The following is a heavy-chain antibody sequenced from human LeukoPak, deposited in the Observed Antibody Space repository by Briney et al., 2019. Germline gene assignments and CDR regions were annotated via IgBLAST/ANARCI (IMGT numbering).Heavy chain of an antibody. CDR2: IYYAGAT. V-gene: IGHV4-39*07. Sequence: SETLSLTCTVSGGSISTGTYYWGWIRQSPGKGLEWIGNIYYAGATYYNPSLKSRVTISVDTSKNQFSLKLSSVTAADTAVYYCTRDTIVVVTARSSHDAFDIWGQGTMVTVSS. D-gene: IGHD2-21*02. CDR1: GGSISTGTYY. CDR3: TRDTIVVVTARSSHDAFDI. J-gene: IGHJ3*02.